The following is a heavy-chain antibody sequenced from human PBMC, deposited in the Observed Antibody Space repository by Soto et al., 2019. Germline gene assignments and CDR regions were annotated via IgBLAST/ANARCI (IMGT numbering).Heavy chain of an antibody. Sequence: LESGGGLVQPGGSLTLSCAASRFTFSDFAMNWVSQAPGKGLEWVSSIGGGADDTYYADSVKGRFTISRDNSKNTLYLQMDSLRDEDTAVYFCAKDAVSYNGKWDWFDSWGQGTLVIVSS. V-gene: IGHV3-23*01. CDR3: AKDAVSYNGKWDWFDS. CDR1: RFTFSDFA. D-gene: IGHD1-20*01. J-gene: IGHJ5*01. CDR2: IGGGADDT.